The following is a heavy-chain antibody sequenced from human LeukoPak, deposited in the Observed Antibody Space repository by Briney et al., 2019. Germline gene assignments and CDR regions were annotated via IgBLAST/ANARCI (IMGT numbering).Heavy chain of an antibody. V-gene: IGHV4-61*02. J-gene: IGHJ5*02. CDR2: IYTSGTT. D-gene: IGHD2-2*02. CDR3: VRHLYLRNWFDP. CDR1: GGSISSGTYY. Sequence: KASETLSLTCTVSGGSISSGTYYWSWIRQPAGQGLEWIGLIYTSGTTNYNPSLKSRVTMSVDTSKNQFSLKLSSVTAADTAVYYRVRHLYLRNWFDPWGQGTLVTVSS.